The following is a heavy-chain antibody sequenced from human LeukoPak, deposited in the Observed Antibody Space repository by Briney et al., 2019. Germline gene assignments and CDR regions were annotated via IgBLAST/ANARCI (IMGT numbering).Heavy chain of an antibody. CDR3: ARAPISHIVVVTATSPFDY. V-gene: IGHV4-39*07. CDR2: IYYSGST. CDR1: GGSISSSSYY. J-gene: IGHJ4*02. Sequence: SETLSLTCTVSGGSISSSSYYWGWIRQPPGKGLEWIGSIYYSGSTYYNPSLKSRVTISVETSKNQFSLKLSSVTAADTAVYYCARAPISHIVVVTATSPFDYWGQGTLVTVSS. D-gene: IGHD2-21*02.